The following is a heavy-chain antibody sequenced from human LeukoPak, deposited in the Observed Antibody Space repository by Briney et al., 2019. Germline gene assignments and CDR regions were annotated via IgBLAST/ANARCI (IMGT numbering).Heavy chain of an antibody. CDR1: GGSISSYY. Sequence: SETLSLTCTVSGGSISSYYWSWIRQPAGKGLEWIGRIYTSGSTNYNPSLKSRVTMSVDTSKNQFSLELSSVTAADTAVYYCAREAYSSSPPDYYYYYGMDVWGQGTTVTVSS. V-gene: IGHV4-4*07. J-gene: IGHJ6*02. CDR3: AREAYSSSPPDYYYYYGMDV. CDR2: IYTSGST. D-gene: IGHD6-13*01.